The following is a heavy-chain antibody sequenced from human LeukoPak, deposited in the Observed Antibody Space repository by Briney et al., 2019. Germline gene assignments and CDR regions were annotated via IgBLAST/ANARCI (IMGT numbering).Heavy chain of an antibody. Sequence: SETLSLTCTVSGGSISSYYWSWIRQPPGKGLEWIGYIYYSGSTNYNPSLKSRVTISVDTSKNQFALKLSSVTAADTAVYYCATQVRPRAPIDYWGQGTLVTVSS. CDR3: ATQVRPRAPIDY. D-gene: IGHD4/OR15-4a*01. CDR1: GGSISSYY. J-gene: IGHJ4*02. CDR2: IYYSGST. V-gene: IGHV4-59*08.